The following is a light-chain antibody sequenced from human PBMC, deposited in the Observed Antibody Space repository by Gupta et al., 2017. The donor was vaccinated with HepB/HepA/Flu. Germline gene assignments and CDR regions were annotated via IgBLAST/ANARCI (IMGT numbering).Light chain of an antibody. CDR1: SSDVVGYNY. V-gene: IGLV2-14*03. J-gene: IGLJ2*01. CDR2: DVS. Sequence: QSALPQPASVSGSPGQSITIPCTGTSSDVVGYNYVSWYQQHPGKAPKLMIYDVSNRPSGVSNRFSGSKSGNTASLTISGLQAEDEADYYCSSYTSSSALFGGGTKLTVL. CDR3: SSYTSSSAL.